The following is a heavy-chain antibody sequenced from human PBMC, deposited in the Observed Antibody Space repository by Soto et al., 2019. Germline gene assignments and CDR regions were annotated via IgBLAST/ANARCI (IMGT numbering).Heavy chain of an antibody. J-gene: IGHJ6*02. CDR1: GYSFTSYW. D-gene: IGHD5-12*01. Sequence: EVQLVQSGAEVKKPGESLRISCKGSGYSFTSYWISWVRQMPGKGLEWMGRIDPSDSYTNYSPSFQGHVTISADKSISTAYLHWTSRKASDTAMYYCARLAMATRRGYYGMDVWGQGTTVTVSS. CDR2: IDPSDSYT. V-gene: IGHV5-10-1*01. CDR3: ARLAMATRRGYYGMDV.